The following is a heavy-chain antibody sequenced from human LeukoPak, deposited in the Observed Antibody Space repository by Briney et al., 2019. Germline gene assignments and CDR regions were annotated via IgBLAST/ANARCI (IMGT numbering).Heavy chain of an antibody. CDR2: IHHSGTT. CDR3: ARELASQMTTVTTVNWFDP. CDR1: GYSINSVYY. Sequence: SETLSLTCTVSGYSINSVYYWGWIRQPPEKGLEWIGSIHHSGTTYYNPSLKSRVTMSVDTSKNQFSLKLSSVTAADTAVYYCARELASQMTTVTTVNWFDPWGQGTLVTVSS. D-gene: IGHD4-17*01. J-gene: IGHJ5*02. V-gene: IGHV4-38-2*02.